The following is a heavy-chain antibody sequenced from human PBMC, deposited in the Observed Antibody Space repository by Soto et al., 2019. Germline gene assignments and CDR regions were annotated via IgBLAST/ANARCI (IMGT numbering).Heavy chain of an antibody. CDR2: VRNKANSHTT. CDR1: GFTFSDHY. V-gene: IGHV3-72*01. CDR3: LGSSYGIGWNFAY. Sequence: EVQVVESGGGLVQPGGSLILSCAASGFTFSDHYMDWVRQAPGKGLEWVGRVRNKANSHTTEYAASLKGRFIISRDDSKNSVFLQMNSLETQVSAMYFCLGSSYGIGWNFAYWGQGTQVTVSS. J-gene: IGHJ4*02. D-gene: IGHD6-19*01.